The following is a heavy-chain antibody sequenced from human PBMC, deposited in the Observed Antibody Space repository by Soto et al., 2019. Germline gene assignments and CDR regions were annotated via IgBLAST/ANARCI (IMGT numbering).Heavy chain of an antibody. V-gene: IGHV3-21*02. Sequence: EVQLVESGGGLVKAGGSLRLSCAASGFTFRTHTLLWVRQAPGKGLEWVSSISTGGTYLEYAHSVKGRFTISRDDAKYSVLRQRNSLKTDDTAVYYCVKGGEDITSPYGMDVWGQGTTVTVSS. J-gene: IGHJ6*02. CDR2: ISTGGTYL. CDR1: GFTFRTHT. D-gene: IGHD3-16*01. CDR3: VKGGEDITSPYGMDV.